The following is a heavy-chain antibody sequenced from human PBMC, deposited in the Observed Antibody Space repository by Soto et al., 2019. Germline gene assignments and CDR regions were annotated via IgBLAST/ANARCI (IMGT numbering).Heavy chain of an antibody. CDR1: GYTFTSYG. Sequence: ASVKVSCKASGYTFTSYGISWVRQAPGRGLEWMGWISAYNGNTNYAQKLQGRVTMTTDTSTSTAYMELRSLRSDDTAVYYCARDRQELGYCSSTSCYEWVYWGQGTLVTVSS. CDR3: ARDRQELGYCSSTSCYEWVY. CDR2: ISAYNGNT. J-gene: IGHJ4*02. V-gene: IGHV1-18*01. D-gene: IGHD2-2*01.